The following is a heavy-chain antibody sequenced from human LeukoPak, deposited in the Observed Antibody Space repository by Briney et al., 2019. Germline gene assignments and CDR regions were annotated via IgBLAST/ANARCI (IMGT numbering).Heavy chain of an antibody. CDR1: GGSISSGGYS. CDR2: IYHSGST. D-gene: IGHD2-15*01. Sequence: PSETLSLTCAVSGGSISSGGYSWSWIRQPPGKGLEWIGYIYHSGSTYYNPSLKSRVTISVDRSKNQFSLKLSSVTAADTAVYYCARDGGYCSGDSCHYYGMDVWGQGTTVTVSS. J-gene: IGHJ6*02. V-gene: IGHV4-30-2*01. CDR3: ARDGGYCSGDSCHYYGMDV.